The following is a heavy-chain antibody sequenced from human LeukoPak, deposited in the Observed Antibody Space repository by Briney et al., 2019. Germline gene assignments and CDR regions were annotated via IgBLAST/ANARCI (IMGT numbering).Heavy chain of an antibody. CDR2: IYYSGST. Sequence: SETLSLTCTVSGGSISSSSYYWGWIRQPPGKGLEWIGSIYYSGSTYYNPSLKSRVTISVDTSKNQFSLKLSSVTAADTAVYYCAREVGGYCSSTSCYYYYYYYMDVWGKGTTVTVSS. J-gene: IGHJ6*03. D-gene: IGHD2-2*01. V-gene: IGHV4-39*07. CDR1: GGSISSSSYY. CDR3: AREVGGYCSSTSCYYYYYYYMDV.